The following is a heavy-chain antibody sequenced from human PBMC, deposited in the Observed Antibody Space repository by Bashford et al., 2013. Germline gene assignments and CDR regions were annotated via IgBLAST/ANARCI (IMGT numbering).Heavy chain of an antibody. D-gene: IGHD7-27*01. CDR1: GGSFSGYY. CDR2: INHSGST. V-gene: IGHV4-34*01. CDR3: ARGSPLGRNWFDP. Sequence: SSETLSLTCAVYGGSFSGYYWSWIRQPPGKGLEWIGEINHSGSTNYNPSLKSRVTISVDTSKNQFSLKLSSVTAADTAVYYCARGSPLGRNWFDPVGPGTLVTVSS. J-gene: IGHJ5*02.